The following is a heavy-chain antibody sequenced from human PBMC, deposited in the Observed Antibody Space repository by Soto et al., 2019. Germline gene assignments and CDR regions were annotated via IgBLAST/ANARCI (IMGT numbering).Heavy chain of an antibody. Sequence: ASVKVSCKASGYTFTSYDINWARQATGQGLEWMGWMNPNSGNTGYAQKFQGRVTMTRNTSISTAYMELSSLRSEDTAVYYCARKPTGSSWPRWFDYWGQGTLVTVSS. J-gene: IGHJ4*02. CDR1: GYTFTSYD. CDR2: MNPNSGNT. V-gene: IGHV1-8*01. D-gene: IGHD6-13*01. CDR3: ARKPTGSSWPRWFDY.